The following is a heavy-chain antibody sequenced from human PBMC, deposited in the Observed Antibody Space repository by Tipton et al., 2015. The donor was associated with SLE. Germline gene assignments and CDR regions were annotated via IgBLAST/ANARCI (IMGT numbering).Heavy chain of an antibody. Sequence: TLSLTCTVSGGSISSYYWSWIRQPPGKGLEWIGSIYYSGSTYYNPSLKSRVTISVDTSKNQFSLKLSSVTAADTAVYYCASWVTGTAAGTWDYWGQGTLVTVFS. V-gene: IGHV4-39*07. CDR3: ASWVTGTAAGTWDY. D-gene: IGHD6-13*01. CDR2: IYYSGST. J-gene: IGHJ4*02. CDR1: GGSISSYY.